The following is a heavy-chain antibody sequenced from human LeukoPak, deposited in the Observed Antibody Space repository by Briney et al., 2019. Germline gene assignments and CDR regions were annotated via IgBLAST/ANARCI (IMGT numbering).Heavy chain of an antibody. CDR1: GYSFTNYW. J-gene: IGHJ4*02. V-gene: IGHV5-51*01. CDR3: ARSGSGYSYGYAY. Sequence: GESLKISCKVSGYSFTNYWIAWVRQMPGKGLEWMGIIYPGDSDTKYSPSFQGQVTMSADKSTTTAYLQWSSLKASDTAMYHCARSGSGYSYGYAYWGQGTLVTVSS. CDR2: IYPGDSDT. D-gene: IGHD5-18*01.